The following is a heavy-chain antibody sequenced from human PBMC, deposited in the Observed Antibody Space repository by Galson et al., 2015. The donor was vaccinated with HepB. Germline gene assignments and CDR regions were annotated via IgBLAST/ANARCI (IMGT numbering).Heavy chain of an antibody. Sequence: SLRLSCAASGFTFRNHAMHWVRQAPGKGLQWVAAISYDGNNKYFADSVKGRVTISRDNSKNTLYLQMNSLRVEDTATYYCVREWWERQLDRWGQGTLVTVSS. CDR3: VREWWERQLDR. D-gene: IGHD1-26*01. J-gene: IGHJ5*02. CDR2: ISYDGNNK. V-gene: IGHV3-30*04. CDR1: GFTFRNHA.